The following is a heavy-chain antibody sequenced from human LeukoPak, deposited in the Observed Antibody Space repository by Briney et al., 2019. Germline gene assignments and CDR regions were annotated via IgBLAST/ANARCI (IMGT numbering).Heavy chain of an antibody. Sequence: GGSLRLSCAASGFTFGDYSMYWVRQPPGKGLEWVSLINWDGGSTYYADSVKGRFTISRDNSKNTLYLQMNSLRAEDTAVYYCAILEAAAGTRGYFQHWGQGTLVTVSS. CDR1: GFTFGDYS. D-gene: IGHD6-13*01. J-gene: IGHJ1*01. V-gene: IGHV3-43*01. CDR3: AILEAAAGTRGYFQH. CDR2: INWDGGST.